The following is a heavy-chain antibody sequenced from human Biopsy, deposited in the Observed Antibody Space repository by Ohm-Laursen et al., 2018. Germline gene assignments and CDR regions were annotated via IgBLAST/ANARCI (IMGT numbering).Heavy chain of an antibody. CDR1: GNTFATYH. CDR2: ISPSVATT. V-gene: IGHV1-46*01. CDR3: ARAGVGSDGTDSYYYGMDV. D-gene: IGHD5-24*01. J-gene: IGHJ6*02. Sequence: ASVKVSCKISGNTFATYHIHWVRQAPGQGLEWMGVISPSVATTSFSQKFQGRITMTRDTSTGTVYMDLNSLGSEDTAVYYCARAGVGSDGTDSYYYGMDVWGPGTTVTVSS.